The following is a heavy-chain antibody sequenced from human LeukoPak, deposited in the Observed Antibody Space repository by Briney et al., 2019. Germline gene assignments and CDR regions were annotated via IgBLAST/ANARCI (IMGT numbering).Heavy chain of an antibody. CDR1: GGSISSYY. V-gene: IGHV4-59*04. CDR2: IFYSGST. J-gene: IGHJ4*02. Sequence: SETLSLTCTVSGGSISSYYWSWIRQPPGKGLEWIGYIFYSGSTYYNPSLKSRVTISVDTSKNQFSLKLSSVTAADTAVYYCAGTRITIFGVVTYYFDYWGQGTLVTVSS. D-gene: IGHD3-3*01. CDR3: AGTRITIFGVVTYYFDY.